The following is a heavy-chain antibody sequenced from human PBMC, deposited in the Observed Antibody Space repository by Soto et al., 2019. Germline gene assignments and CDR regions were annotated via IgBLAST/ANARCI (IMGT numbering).Heavy chain of an antibody. V-gene: IGHV3-30-3*01. Sequence: GGSLRLSCAASGFTFSSFPMHWVRQAPGKGLERVALISYDGSNKYYTDSVKGRFTISRDNSKNTLYLQMNSLRAEDTALYYCAREGGVSGWYWGGDYWGQGPPVTVSS. D-gene: IGHD6-19*01. CDR1: GFTFSSFP. CDR2: ISYDGSNK. J-gene: IGHJ4*02. CDR3: AREGGVSGWYWGGDY.